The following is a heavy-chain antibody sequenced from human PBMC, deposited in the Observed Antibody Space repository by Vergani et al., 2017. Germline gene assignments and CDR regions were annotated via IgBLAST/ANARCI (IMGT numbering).Heavy chain of an antibody. CDR3: ARVLAGYYYDSSGYVGAFDI. Sequence: QVQLVQSGAEVKKPGSSVKVSCKASGGTFSSYAISWVRQAPGQGLEWMGRIIPILGTANYAQKFQGRVTITADESTSTAYMELSSLRSEDTAVYYCARVLAGYYYDSSGYVGAFDIWGQGTMVTVSS. CDR2: IIPILGTA. J-gene: IGHJ3*02. CDR1: GGTFSSYA. D-gene: IGHD3-22*01. V-gene: IGHV1-69*11.